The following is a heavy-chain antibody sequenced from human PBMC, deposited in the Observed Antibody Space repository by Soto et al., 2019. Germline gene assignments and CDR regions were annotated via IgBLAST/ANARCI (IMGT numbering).Heavy chain of an antibody. D-gene: IGHD2-2*01. CDR2: ISVSGDKS. CDR3: AKVDSSPPSCYGRIDY. J-gene: IGHJ4*01. Sequence: EVPLLESGGGLVQPGGSLRLSCAASGFTFSNFAMSWVRQAPGKGLEWVSTISVSGDKSYYADSVKGRFTISSDSSQNALHLLINCLSADDTAVYYCAKVDSSPPSCYGRIDYWCHRALVAVSS. V-gene: IGHV3-23*01. CDR1: GFTFSNFA.